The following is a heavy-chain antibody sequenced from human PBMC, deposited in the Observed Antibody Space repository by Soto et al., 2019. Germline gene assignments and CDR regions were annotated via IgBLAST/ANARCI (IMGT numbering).Heavy chain of an antibody. CDR1: GYTFTSYG. D-gene: IGHD4-4*01. J-gene: IGHJ5*02. CDR2: ISAYNGNA. Sequence: ASVKVSCKASGYTFTSYGISWVRQAPGQGLEWMGWISAYNGNAVYAQKFQGRVTVTRNTSITTAYIEVTSLKSEDTAVYFCARGAYNDYSHWFDPWGQGTLVTV. CDR3: ARGAYNDYSHWFDP. V-gene: IGHV1-18*04.